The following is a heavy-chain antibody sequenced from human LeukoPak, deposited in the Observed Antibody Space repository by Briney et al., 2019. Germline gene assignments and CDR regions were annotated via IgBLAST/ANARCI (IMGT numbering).Heavy chain of an antibody. CDR3: ARVGYSSGWYFDY. CDR2: ISSSSSTI. CDR1: GFTFSSYS. Sequence: PGGSLRLSCAASGFTFSSYSMNWVRQAPGKGLEWVSYISSSSSTIYYADSVKGRFTISRDNAKNSLYLQMNSLRAEDTAVYYCARVGYSSGWYFDYWGQGTLVTVSS. D-gene: IGHD6-19*01. V-gene: IGHV3-48*01. J-gene: IGHJ4*02.